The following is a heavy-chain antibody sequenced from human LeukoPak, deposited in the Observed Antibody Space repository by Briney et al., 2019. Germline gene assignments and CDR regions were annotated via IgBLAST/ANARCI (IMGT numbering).Heavy chain of an antibody. CDR1: GYPLTELS. CDR2: FDPEDGET. V-gene: IGHV1-24*01. D-gene: IGHD3-3*01. CDR3: ATPKGPLEWLSSADAFDI. J-gene: IGHJ3*02. Sequence: ASVKVSCKVSGYPLTELSMHWVRQAPGKGLEWMGGFDPEDGETIYAQKFQGRVTMTEDTSTDTTYMELSSLRSEDTAVYYCATPKGPLEWLSSADAFDIWGQGTMVTVSS.